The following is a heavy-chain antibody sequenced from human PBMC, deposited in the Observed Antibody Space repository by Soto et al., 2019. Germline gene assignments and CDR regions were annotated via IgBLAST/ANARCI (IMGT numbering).Heavy chain of an antibody. CDR2: IIPIFGTA. Sequence: SVKVSCKASGGTFSSYAISWVRQAPGQGLEWMGGIIPIFGTANYAQKFQGRVTITADESTSTAYMELSSLRSEDTAVYYCARGGNYYDSSGLGPEYYFDYWGQGTLVTVSS. V-gene: IGHV1-69*13. J-gene: IGHJ4*02. CDR3: ARGGNYYDSSGLGPEYYFDY. CDR1: GGTFSSYA. D-gene: IGHD3-22*01.